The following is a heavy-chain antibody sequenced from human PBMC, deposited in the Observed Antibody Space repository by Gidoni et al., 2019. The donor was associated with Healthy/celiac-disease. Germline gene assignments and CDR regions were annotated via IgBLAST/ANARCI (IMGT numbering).Heavy chain of an antibody. Sequence: QVQLQESGPGLVKPSQTLSLTCTVSGGSISSGDYYWSWIRQPPGKGLEWIGDIYYSGSTSYTPSLKSRVTISVDTSKNQFSLKLSSVTAADTAVYYCARGLLEWLLIDYWGQGTLVTVSS. J-gene: IGHJ4*02. V-gene: IGHV4-30-4*01. CDR2: IYYSGST. CDR3: ARGLLEWLLIDY. CDR1: GGSISSGDYY. D-gene: IGHD3-3*01.